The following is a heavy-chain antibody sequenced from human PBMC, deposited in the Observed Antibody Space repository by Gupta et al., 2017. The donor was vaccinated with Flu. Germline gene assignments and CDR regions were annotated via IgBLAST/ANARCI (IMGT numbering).Heavy chain of an antibody. D-gene: IGHD4-17*01. CDR1: GFIFSDHY. Sequence: QGQLVASGGGLVKSGGSLRLSCGASGFIFSDHYMSWIRQAPGEGLERVALISSSSSYTNYAESVQGRFTITRDNAKNSLFLEMNSLRVEDSAVYFCARGNGDFANWYYDLWGRGTLVTVSS. J-gene: IGHJ2*01. CDR2: ISSSSSYT. V-gene: IGHV3-11*05. CDR3: ARGNGDFANWYYDL.